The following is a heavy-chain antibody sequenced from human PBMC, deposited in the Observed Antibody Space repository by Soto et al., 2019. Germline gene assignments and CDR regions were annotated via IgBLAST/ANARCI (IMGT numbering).Heavy chain of an antibody. V-gene: IGHV4-59*12. Sequence: PSETLSLTCTVSGGSFSPNYWSWIRQSPGKGLEWIGYIYYAGTTSYNPSLKGRFTISRDNAKNSLYVEMNSLRAEDTAVYYCARDTSPVGYVAGTYYDALDVWGPGTMVTVSS. CDR1: GGSFSPNY. CDR2: IYYAGTT. CDR3: ARDTSPVGYVAGTYYDALDV. D-gene: IGHD3-10*01. J-gene: IGHJ3*01.